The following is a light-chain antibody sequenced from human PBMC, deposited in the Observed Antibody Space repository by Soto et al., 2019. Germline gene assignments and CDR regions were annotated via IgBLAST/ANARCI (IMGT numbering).Light chain of an antibody. Sequence: EIVLTQSPATLSLSPGERATLSCRASQSVSYYLAWYQQKPGQAPSLLIYDASNRATGIPARFSGSGSGTDFTLTISSLEPEDFAVYYCQQRFTFGPGTKVHVK. V-gene: IGKV3-11*01. CDR2: DAS. CDR1: QSVSYY. J-gene: IGKJ3*01. CDR3: QQRFT.